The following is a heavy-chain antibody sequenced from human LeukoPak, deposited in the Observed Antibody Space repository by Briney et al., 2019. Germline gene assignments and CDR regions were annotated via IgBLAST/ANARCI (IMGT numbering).Heavy chain of an antibody. CDR1: GGTFSSYA. V-gene: IGHV1-69*04. Sequence: ASVKVSCKASGGTFSSYAISWVRQAPGQGLEWMGRIIPILGIANYAQKFQGRVTITADKSTSTAYMELSSLRSEDTAVYYCARDRYDILTGYSPGDYYYYGMDVWGQGTTVTVSS. CDR3: ARDRYDILTGYSPGDYYYYGMDV. D-gene: IGHD3-9*01. CDR2: IIPILGIA. J-gene: IGHJ6*02.